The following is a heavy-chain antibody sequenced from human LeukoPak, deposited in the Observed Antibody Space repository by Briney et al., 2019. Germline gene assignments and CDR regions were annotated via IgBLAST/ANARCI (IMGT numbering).Heavy chain of an antibody. D-gene: IGHD2-8*01. CDR3: ARESPYEGYAMDV. CDR2: ISYRGST. Sequence: SETLSLTCSVSGGSISSGDYYWSWIRQPPGKGLEWIGYISYRGSTYYNPSLKNRVTISLDTSRNRFSLKLSSVTAADTAVYYCARESPYEGYAMDVWGQGTTVTVSS. J-gene: IGHJ6*02. CDR1: GGSISSGDYY. V-gene: IGHV4-30-4*01.